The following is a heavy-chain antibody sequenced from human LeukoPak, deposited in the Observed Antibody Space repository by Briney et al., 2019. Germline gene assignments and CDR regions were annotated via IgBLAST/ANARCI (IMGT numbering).Heavy chain of an antibody. Sequence: RASETLSLTCTVSGGSISSYFWGWIRQPPGKGLEWIGSIYHSGSTSYNPSLKSRLTISVDTSKNQFSLKLNFVTAADTAMYYCARMFRSSWYINWFDPWGQGTLVTVSS. CDR3: ARMFRSSWYINWFDP. CDR1: GGSISSYF. V-gene: IGHV4-38-2*02. D-gene: IGHD6-13*01. CDR2: IYHSGST. J-gene: IGHJ5*02.